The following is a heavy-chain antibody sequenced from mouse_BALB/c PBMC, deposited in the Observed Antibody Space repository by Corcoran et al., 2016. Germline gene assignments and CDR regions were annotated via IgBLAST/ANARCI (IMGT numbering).Heavy chain of an antibody. CDR3: ARGDYGSRFAY. CDR2: ILPGSGST. CDR1: GYTFSSYW. Sequence: QVQLQQSGAELMKPGASVKISCQATGYTFSSYWIEWVKQRPGHGLEWIGEILPGSGSTNYNEKFKGKATFTADTSSNTAYMQLSSLTSEDSAVYYCARGDYGSRFAYWGQGTLVTVSA. D-gene: IGHD1-1*01. V-gene: IGHV1-9*01. J-gene: IGHJ3*01.